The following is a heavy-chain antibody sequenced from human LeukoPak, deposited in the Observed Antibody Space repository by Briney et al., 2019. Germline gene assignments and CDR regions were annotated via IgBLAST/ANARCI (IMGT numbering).Heavy chain of an antibody. Sequence: PSETLSLTCAVSGGSISNYYCSWIRQPPGKGLEWLGYIHYSGYTNYNPSLKGRVTISVDTSKNQFSLNLSSVTAADTAVYYCARHWGSDWYFDLWGRGTLVTVSS. CDR2: IHYSGYT. D-gene: IGHD7-27*01. CDR1: GGSISNYY. V-gene: IGHV4-59*01. J-gene: IGHJ2*01. CDR3: ARHWGSDWYFDL.